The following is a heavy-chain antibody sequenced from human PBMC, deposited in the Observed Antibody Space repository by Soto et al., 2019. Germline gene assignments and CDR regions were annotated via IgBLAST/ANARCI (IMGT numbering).Heavy chain of an antibody. D-gene: IGHD3-16*02. CDR3: ARPGGGRYDYIWGSYRSWFDP. Sequence: QVQLQESGPGLVKPSETLSLTCTVSGGSISSYYWSWIRQPPGKGLEWIGYTYYSGSTNYNSSLKSRVTLSVDTSKNQFSRKLSCVTAADTAVYDCARPGGGRYDYIWGSYRSWFDPWGQGTLVTVSS. CDR1: GGSISSYY. V-gene: IGHV4-59*01. J-gene: IGHJ5*02. CDR2: TYYSGST.